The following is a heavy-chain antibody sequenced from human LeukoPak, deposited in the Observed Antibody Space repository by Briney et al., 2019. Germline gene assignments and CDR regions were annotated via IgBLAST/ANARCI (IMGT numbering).Heavy chain of an antibody. CDR2: INHSGST. CDR3: AGGGWSGYYSGYFDY. D-gene: IGHD3-3*01. V-gene: IGHV4-34*01. Sequence: PSETLSLTCAVYGGSFSGYYWSWIRQPPGKGLEWIGEINHSGSTNYNPSLKSRVTISVDMSKNQFSLKLSSVTTADTAVYYCAGGGWSGYYSGYFDYWGQGTLVTVSS. CDR1: GGSFSGYY. J-gene: IGHJ4*02.